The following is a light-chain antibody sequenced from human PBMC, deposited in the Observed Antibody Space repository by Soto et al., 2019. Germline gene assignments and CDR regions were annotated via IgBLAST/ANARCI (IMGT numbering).Light chain of an antibody. CDR3: ATWDSSLSVHV. Sequence: QSVLAQPPSVSAAPGQKVTISCSGSSSNIGSNFVSWYQQLPGTAPKLLIYDNNKRPSGIPDRFSGSKSGTSATLGITGLQTGDEADYCCATWDSSLSVHVFGTGTKVTVL. CDR2: DNN. CDR1: SSNIGSNF. V-gene: IGLV1-51*01. J-gene: IGLJ1*01.